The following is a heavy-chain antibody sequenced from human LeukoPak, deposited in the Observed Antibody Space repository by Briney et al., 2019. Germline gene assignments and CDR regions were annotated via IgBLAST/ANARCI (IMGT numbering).Heavy chain of an antibody. CDR2: ISSNGGST. CDR1: GFTFSSYA. D-gene: IGHD2-21*02. J-gene: IGHJ4*02. Sequence: PGGSLRLSCSASGFTFSSYAMHWVRQAPGKGLEYVSAISSNGGSTYYADSVKGRFTISRDISKNTLYLQMSSLRAEDTAVYYCVKEACGGDCYSGSDDYWGQGTLVTVSS. CDR3: VKEACGGDCYSGSDDY. V-gene: IGHV3-64D*06.